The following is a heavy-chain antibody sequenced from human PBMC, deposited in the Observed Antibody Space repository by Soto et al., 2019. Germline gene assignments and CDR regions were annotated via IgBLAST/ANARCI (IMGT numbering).Heavy chain of an antibody. J-gene: IGHJ6*02. Sequence: QVQLQESGPGLVKPSGTLSLTCAVSGGSISSSNWWSWVRQPPGKGLEWIGEIYHSVSTNYNPSRKSRVTRSVDKAKNQFSLKLSSVTASDTAAYYCAGVMEEAVAGYYYYGIDVWGQGSTVTVSS. CDR2: IYHSVST. D-gene: IGHD6-19*01. CDR1: GGSISSSNW. V-gene: IGHV4-4*02. CDR3: AGVMEEAVAGYYYYGIDV.